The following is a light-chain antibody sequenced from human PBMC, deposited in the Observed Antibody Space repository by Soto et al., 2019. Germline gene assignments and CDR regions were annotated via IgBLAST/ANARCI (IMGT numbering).Light chain of an antibody. CDR1: QSVSSN. CDR2: GAS. CDR3: QQYGSSFT. V-gene: IGKV3-15*01. J-gene: IGKJ3*01. Sequence: EVGMTQSPATLSVSPGERATLSCRASQSVSSNLAWYQQKPGQTPRLLMYGASTRATGIPARFSGSGSGTDFTLTISRLEPEDFAVYYCQQYGSSFTFGPGTKVDIK.